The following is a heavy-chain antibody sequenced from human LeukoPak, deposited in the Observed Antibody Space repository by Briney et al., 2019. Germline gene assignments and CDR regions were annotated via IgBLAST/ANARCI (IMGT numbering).Heavy chain of an antibody. D-gene: IGHD2-21*02. Sequence: GGSLRLSCAASGFTFSSNYMSWVRQAPGKGLEWVSVIYSGGSTYYSDSVKGRFTISRDNSKNTLYLQMNSLRAEDTAVYDCARVTDILAYDSWGQGTLVTVSS. CDR3: ARVTDILAYDS. CDR2: IYSGGST. CDR1: GFTFSSNY. V-gene: IGHV3-53*01. J-gene: IGHJ4*02.